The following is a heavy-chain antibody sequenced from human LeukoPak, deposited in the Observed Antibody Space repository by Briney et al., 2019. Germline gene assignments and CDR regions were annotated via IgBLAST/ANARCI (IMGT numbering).Heavy chain of an antibody. D-gene: IGHD3-16*01. CDR2: ISGNGINT. J-gene: IGHJ4*02. CDR1: GFTFNIYA. CDR3: ARGVSD. V-gene: IGHV3-23*01. Sequence: GGSLRLSCATSGFTFNIYAMNWVRQAPGKGLEWVSIISGNGINTYYADSVKGRLTISRDDSKNTLYLQMNSLRVDDTAIYYCARGVSDWGQGTLVTVAS.